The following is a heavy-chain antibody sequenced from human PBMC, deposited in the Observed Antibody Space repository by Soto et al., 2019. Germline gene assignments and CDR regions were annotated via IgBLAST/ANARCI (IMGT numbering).Heavy chain of an antibody. CDR2: IYYSGST. V-gene: IGHV4-59*01. CDR3: AREAYTVTTGGDWFDP. Sequence: SETLSLTCTVSGGSISSYYWSWIRQPPGKGLEWIGYIYYSGSTNYNPSLKSRVTISVDTSKNQFSLKLSSVTAADTAVYYCAREAYTVTTGGDWFDPWGQGTLVTVSS. D-gene: IGHD4-4*01. CDR1: GGSISSYY. J-gene: IGHJ5*02.